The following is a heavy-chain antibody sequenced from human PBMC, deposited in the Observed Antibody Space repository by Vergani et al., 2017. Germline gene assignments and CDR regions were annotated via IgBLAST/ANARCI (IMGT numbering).Heavy chain of an antibody. CDR2: IYYSGST. CDR3: ASHEGRGLRLGYGY. V-gene: IGHV4-59*01. J-gene: IGHJ4*02. D-gene: IGHD3-16*01. CDR1: GGSISSYY. Sequence: QVQLQESGPGLVKPSETLSLTCTVSGGSISSYYWSWIRQPPGKGLEWIGYIYYSGSTNYNPSLKSRVTISVDTSKNQFSLKLSSVTAADTAVYYCASHEGRGLRLGYGYWGQGTLVTVSS.